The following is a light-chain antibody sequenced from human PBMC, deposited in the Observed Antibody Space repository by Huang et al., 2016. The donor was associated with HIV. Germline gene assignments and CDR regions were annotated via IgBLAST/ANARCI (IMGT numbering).Light chain of an antibody. J-gene: IGKJ4*01. CDR3: QQRSNWPLLT. CDR2: YAS. Sequence: EIVLTQSPATLSLSPGERATLSCRASQSVSSYLAWYQQKPGQAPRLLIYYASNRANGNPARFSGSGSGTDFTLTISSLEPEDVAVYYGQQRSNWPLLTFGGGTKVEIK. CDR1: QSVSSY. V-gene: IGKV3-11*01.